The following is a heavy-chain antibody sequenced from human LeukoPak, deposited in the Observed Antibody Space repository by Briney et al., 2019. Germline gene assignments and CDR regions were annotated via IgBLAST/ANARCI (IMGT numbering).Heavy chain of an antibody. D-gene: IGHD3-10*01. J-gene: IGHJ4*02. CDR1: GYTFTSYY. Sequence: ASVKVSCKASGYTFTSYYMHWVRQAPGQGLEWMGIINPSGGSTSYAQKFQGRVTMIRDTSTSTVYMELSSLRSEDTAVYYCARGSYGSGSYLVKDGDYWGQGTLVTVSS. CDR3: ARGSYGSGSYLVKDGDY. CDR2: INPSGGST. V-gene: IGHV1-46*01.